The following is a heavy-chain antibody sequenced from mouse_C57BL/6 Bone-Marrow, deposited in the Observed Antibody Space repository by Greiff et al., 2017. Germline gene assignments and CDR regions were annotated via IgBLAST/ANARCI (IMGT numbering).Heavy chain of an antibody. J-gene: IGHJ3*01. Sequence: QVQLQQPGAELVKPGASVKLSCKASGYTFTSYWMHWVKQRPGQGLEWIGMIHPNSGSTNYNEKFKSKATLTVDKSSSTAYMQLSSLTSEDSAVYYCARFPIYDYGSWFAYWGQGTLVTVSA. CDR3: ARFPIYDYGSWFAY. CDR2: IHPNSGST. D-gene: IGHD1-1*01. V-gene: IGHV1-64*01. CDR1: GYTFTSYW.